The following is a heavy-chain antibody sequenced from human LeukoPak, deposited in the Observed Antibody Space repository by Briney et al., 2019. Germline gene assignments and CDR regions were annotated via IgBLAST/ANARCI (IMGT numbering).Heavy chain of an antibody. V-gene: IGHV3-7*01. Sequence: GGSLRLSCAASGFTFSDYWMNWVRQAPGKGLEWVANVKNDGSEKYYVDSVKGRFTISRDNAKNTLFLQMSSLRVEDTAVYYCRGGHYSDYAWGQGVLVTVSS. CDR1: GFTFSDYW. J-gene: IGHJ5*02. CDR3: RGGHYSDYA. CDR2: VKNDGSEK. D-gene: IGHD4-11*01.